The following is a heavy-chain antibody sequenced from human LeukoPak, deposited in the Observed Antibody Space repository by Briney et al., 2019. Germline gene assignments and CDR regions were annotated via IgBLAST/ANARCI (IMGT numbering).Heavy chain of an antibody. CDR2: INHSGST. Sequence: SETLSLTCAVYGGSFSGYYWSWIRQPPGKGLEWIGEINHSGSTNYNPSLKSRVTISVDTSKNQFSLKLSSVTAADTAVYYCARGWSFGERRLGYWGQGTLVTVSS. CDR3: ARGWSFGERRLGY. CDR1: GGSFSGYY. D-gene: IGHD3-10*01. V-gene: IGHV4-34*01. J-gene: IGHJ4*02.